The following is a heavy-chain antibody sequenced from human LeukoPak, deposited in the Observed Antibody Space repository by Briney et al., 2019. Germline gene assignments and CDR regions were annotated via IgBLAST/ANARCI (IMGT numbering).Heavy chain of an antibody. CDR1: GFTFEDYG. CDR2: INWNGGST. D-gene: IGHD5-18*01. V-gene: IGHV3-20*04. Sequence: GGSLRLSCAASGFTFEDYGMSWVRQAPGKGLEWVAGINWNGGSTGYEDSVKGRFTISRDNAKNSLYLQMNSLSPQDTAVYYCGKGLAYTYPSSGNMDAWGKGTTVTISS. CDR3: GKGLAYTYPSSGNMDA. J-gene: IGHJ6*03.